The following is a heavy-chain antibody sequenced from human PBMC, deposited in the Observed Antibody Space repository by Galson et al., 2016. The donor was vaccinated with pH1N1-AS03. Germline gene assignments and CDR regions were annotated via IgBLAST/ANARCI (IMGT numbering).Heavy chain of an antibody. CDR1: GFTISNFG. Sequence: SLRLSCAASGFTISNFGMLWVRQAPGQGLEWVAIISFDGTNKYYADSVKGRFSISRDNSKHTLFLQMSALRAEDTAVYYCANDFNSDFWSGYSFYWGQGALVTVSP. D-gene: IGHD3-3*01. CDR3: ANDFNSDFWSGYSFY. J-gene: IGHJ4*02. CDR2: ISFDGTNK. V-gene: IGHV3-30*18.